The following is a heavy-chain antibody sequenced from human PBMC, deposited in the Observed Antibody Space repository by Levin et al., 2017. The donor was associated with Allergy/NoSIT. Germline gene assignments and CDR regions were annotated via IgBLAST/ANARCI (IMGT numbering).Heavy chain of an antibody. CDR1: GFTFSSYG. J-gene: IGHJ6*02. Sequence: GGSLRLSCAASGFTFSSYGMHWVRQAPGKGLEWVAVISYDGSNKYYADSVKGRFTISRDNPKNTLYLQMNSLRAEDTAVYYCARPRGDSSSWYARLRLDVYYYGMDVWGQGTTVTVSS. V-gene: IGHV3-30*03. CDR2: ISYDGSNK. D-gene: IGHD6-13*01. CDR3: ARPRGDSSSWYARLRLDVYYYGMDV.